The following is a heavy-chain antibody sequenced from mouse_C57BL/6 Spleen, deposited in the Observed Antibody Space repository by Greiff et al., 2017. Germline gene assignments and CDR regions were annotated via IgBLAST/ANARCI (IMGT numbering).Heavy chain of an antibody. V-gene: IGHV1-53*01. CDR1: GYTFTSYW. CDR3: ARERGNYGWYFDV. J-gene: IGHJ1*03. Sequence: QVQLQQPGPELVKPGASVKLSCKASGYTFTSYWMHWVKQRPGQGLEWIGNINPSNGGTNYNEKFKSKATLTVDKSSSTAYMQLSSLTSEDSAVYYCARERGNYGWYFDVWGTGTMVTVSS. CDR2: INPSNGGT. D-gene: IGHD2-1*01.